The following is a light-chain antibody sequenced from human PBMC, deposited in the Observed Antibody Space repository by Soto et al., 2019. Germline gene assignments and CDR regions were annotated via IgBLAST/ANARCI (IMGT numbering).Light chain of an antibody. CDR3: QQYYSTPLT. CDR1: QSVLYSSNNKNY. V-gene: IGKV4-1*01. J-gene: IGKJ4*01. Sequence: DIVMTQSPDSLAVSLGERATINCKPSQSVLYSSNNKNYLAWYQQKPGQPSKLLIYWASTRESGVPDRFSGSGSGTDFTLTISSLQAEDVAVYYCQQYYSTPLTFGGGTRWIS. CDR2: WAS.